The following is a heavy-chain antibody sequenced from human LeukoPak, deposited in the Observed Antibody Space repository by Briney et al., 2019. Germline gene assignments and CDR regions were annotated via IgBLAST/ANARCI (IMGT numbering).Heavy chain of an antibody. D-gene: IGHD3-9*01. J-gene: IGHJ4*02. CDR3: SGDLRLRYFNWLALPLFQF. Sequence: PSETLSLTCTVSAGSIISDSYFWSWIRQPPGKGLEWVGSISSDGTTYYNASLESRLSVSIASSESQFSLRLTSVTAADTAVYFCSGDLRLRYFNWLALPLFQFWGQGSLVTVSS. CDR2: ISSDGTT. V-gene: IGHV4-39*07. CDR1: AGSIISDSYF.